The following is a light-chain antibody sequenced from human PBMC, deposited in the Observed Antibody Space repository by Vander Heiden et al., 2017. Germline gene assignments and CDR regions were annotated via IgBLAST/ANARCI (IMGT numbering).Light chain of an antibody. CDR1: SSNIWNNH. CDR2: DSD. Sequence: QSVLTQPPSVSAAPGQKVTISCSVGSSNIWNNHVSWYRQVPGTVPNLLIYDSDQRPSRIPARFSGSRSGTSATLDITGLQTGDEADYYCATWDNRLNVVMFGGGTKVTVL. V-gene: IGLV1-51*01. J-gene: IGLJ3*02. CDR3: ATWDNRLNVVM.